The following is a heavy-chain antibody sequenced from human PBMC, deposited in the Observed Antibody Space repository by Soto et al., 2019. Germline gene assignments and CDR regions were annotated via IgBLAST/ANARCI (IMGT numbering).Heavy chain of an antibody. V-gene: IGHV3-7*01. CDR2: IKRDGSEK. J-gene: IGHJ4*02. CDR3: ARDSGYSSGWYVLDY. D-gene: IGHD6-19*01. Sequence: GGSLRLSCAASGFTFSSYWMSWVRQAPGTGLEWGANIKRDGSEKYCVDSVKGRFTISRDNAKNSLYLQMNSRRAEDTAVECCARDSGYSSGWYVLDYWGQGTLVTVSS. CDR1: GFTFSSYW.